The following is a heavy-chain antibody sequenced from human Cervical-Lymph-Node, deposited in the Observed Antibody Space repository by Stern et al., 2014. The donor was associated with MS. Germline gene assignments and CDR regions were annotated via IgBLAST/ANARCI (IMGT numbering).Heavy chain of an antibody. V-gene: IGHV1-69*01. CDR1: GGTFSSYA. Sequence: VQLVESGAEVKKPGSSVKVSCKASGGTFSSYAISWVRQAPGQGLEWMGGIIPIFGTANSAQEFHGSVTITADANNTPAYLQHSSLRSEDTAVYYCAREFECGGDCPSPMDVWGQGTTVTVSS. D-gene: IGHD2-21*02. CDR2: IIPIFGTA. CDR3: AREFECGGDCPSPMDV. J-gene: IGHJ6*02.